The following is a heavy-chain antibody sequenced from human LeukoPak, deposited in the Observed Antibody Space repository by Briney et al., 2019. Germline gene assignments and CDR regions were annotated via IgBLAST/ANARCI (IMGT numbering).Heavy chain of an antibody. Sequence: RWASVKVSCKASGYTFTSYYMHWVRQAPGQGLEWMGWINPNSGGTNYAQKFQGRVTMTRDTSISTAYMELSRLRSDDTAVYYCARDGSRDGYNPLSSFDYWGQGTLVTVSS. CDR2: INPNSGGT. J-gene: IGHJ4*02. CDR3: ARDGSRDGYNPLSSFDY. D-gene: IGHD5-24*01. V-gene: IGHV1-2*02. CDR1: GYTFTSYY.